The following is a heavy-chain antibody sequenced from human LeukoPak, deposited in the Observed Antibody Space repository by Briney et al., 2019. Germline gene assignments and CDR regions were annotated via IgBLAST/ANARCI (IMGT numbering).Heavy chain of an antibody. V-gene: IGHV5-51*01. CDR3: ARPLNDYGSGWFPPPYYFDY. CDR1: GYSFTSYW. J-gene: IGHJ4*02. D-gene: IGHD6-19*01. CDR2: IYPGDSDT. Sequence: GESLKISCKGSGYSFTSYWIGWVRQMPGKGLEWMGIIYPGDSDTRYSPSFQGQVTISADKSISTAYLQWSSLKASDTAMYYCARPLNDYGSGWFPPPYYFDYWGQGTLVTVSS.